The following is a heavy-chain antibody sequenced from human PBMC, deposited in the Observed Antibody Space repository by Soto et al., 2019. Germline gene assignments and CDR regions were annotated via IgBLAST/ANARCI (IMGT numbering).Heavy chain of an antibody. J-gene: IGHJ4*02. D-gene: IGHD3-9*01. CDR2: INHSGST. CDR1: GGSFSGYY. Sequence: SETLSLTXAVYGGSFSGYYWSWIRQPPGKGLEWIGEINHSGSTNYNPSLKSRVTISVDTSKNQFSLKLSSVTAAGTAVYYCARATETNYDILTGYYRLPRPLDYWGQGTLVTVSS. V-gene: IGHV4-34*01. CDR3: ARATETNYDILTGYYRLPRPLDY.